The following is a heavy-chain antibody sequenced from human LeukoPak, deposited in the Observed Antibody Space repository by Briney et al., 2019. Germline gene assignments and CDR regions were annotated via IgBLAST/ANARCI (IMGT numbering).Heavy chain of an antibody. V-gene: IGHV3-21*01. CDR1: GLTFTGYA. CDR3: AKLPTYYYDSSGYRSGAFDI. Sequence: PGGSLRLSCAASGLTFTGYALNWVRQAPGKGLEWVSSIGSTSTYMYYADSMKGRFTISRDNSKNTLYLQMNSLRAEDTAVYYCAKLPTYYYDSSGYRSGAFDIWGQGTMVTVSS. D-gene: IGHD3-22*01. CDR2: IGSTSTYM. J-gene: IGHJ3*02.